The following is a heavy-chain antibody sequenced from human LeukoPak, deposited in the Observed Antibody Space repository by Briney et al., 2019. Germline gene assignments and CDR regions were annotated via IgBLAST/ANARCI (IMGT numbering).Heavy chain of an antibody. CDR2: INPSGGST. J-gene: IGHJ4*02. V-gene: IGHV1-46*02. D-gene: IGHD4-23*01. CDR3: ARSMTTVVTPFDSGPFDY. Sequence: GASVKVSCKASGYTFNRYYMHWVRQAPGQGLEWMGIINPSGGSTHYAQKFQGRVTMTRDTSTSTIYMELSSLRFGDTAVYYCARSMTTVVTPFDSGPFDYWGQGTLVTVSS. CDR1: GYTFNRYY.